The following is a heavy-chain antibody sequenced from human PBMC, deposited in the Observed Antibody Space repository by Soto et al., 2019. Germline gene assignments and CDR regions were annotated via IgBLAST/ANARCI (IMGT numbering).Heavy chain of an antibody. J-gene: IGHJ6*02. CDR1: GFTFSSYA. V-gene: IGHV3-23*01. D-gene: IGHD3-22*01. CDR3: AKPYYYDSSGYLYYYGMDV. Sequence: GGSRRLSCAASGFTFSSYAMSWVRQAPGKGLEWVSAISGSGGSTYYADSVKGRFTISRDNSKNTLYLQMNSLRAEDTAVYYCAKPYYYDSSGYLYYYGMDVWGQGTTVTVSS. CDR2: ISGSGGST.